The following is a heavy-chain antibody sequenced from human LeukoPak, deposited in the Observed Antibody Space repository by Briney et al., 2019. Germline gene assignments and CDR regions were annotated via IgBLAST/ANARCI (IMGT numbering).Heavy chain of an antibody. D-gene: IGHD1-26*01. CDR3: TRESGSYHGNDY. CDR2: INPNNGAT. V-gene: IGHV1-2*06. CDR1: GGTFSSYA. J-gene: IGHJ4*02. Sequence: HGASVKVSCKASGGTFSSYAISWVRQAPGQGLEWMGRINPNNGATNYAQKLQGRVTITGDTSISTAYMELSSLRSDDTAVYYCTRESGSYHGNDYWGQGTLVTVSS.